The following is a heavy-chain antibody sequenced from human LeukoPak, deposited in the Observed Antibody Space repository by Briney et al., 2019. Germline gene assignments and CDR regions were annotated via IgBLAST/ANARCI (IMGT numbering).Heavy chain of an antibody. CDR2: IYRDGST. Sequence: GGSLGLPCAASGFTVSSSYMSWVRHAPGRGLECVSDIYRDGSTYYADSVKGRFTISRDNSRNTVYLQMNSLSAEDTAVYYCATRPGMGINYFDLWGRGTLVTVSS. CDR3: ATRPGMGINYFDL. V-gene: IGHV3-53*01. D-gene: IGHD1-1*01. J-gene: IGHJ2*01. CDR1: GFTVSSSY.